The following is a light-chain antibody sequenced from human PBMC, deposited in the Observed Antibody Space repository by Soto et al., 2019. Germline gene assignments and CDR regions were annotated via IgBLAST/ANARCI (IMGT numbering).Light chain of an antibody. CDR2: EVS. J-gene: IGLJ3*02. Sequence: QSALTQPASVSGSPGQSITISCTGTSSDVGGYNYVYWYQQHPGKAPKLMIYEVSNRPSGVSTRFSGSKSGNTAYLTISELQAEDEAYYDFSAYTSSSTLVFGGGTEVTVL. CDR1: SSDVGGYNY. CDR3: SAYTSSSTLV. V-gene: IGLV2-14*01.